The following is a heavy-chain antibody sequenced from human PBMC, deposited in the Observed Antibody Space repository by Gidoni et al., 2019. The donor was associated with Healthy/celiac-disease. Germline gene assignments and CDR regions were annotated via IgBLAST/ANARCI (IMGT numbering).Heavy chain of an antibody. V-gene: IGHV4-59*01. Sequence: QVQLQESGPGLVKPSETLSLTCTVSGGSISSYYWSWIRQPPGKGLEWIWYFYYSGSTNYNPSLKRRVTISVDTSKNQFSLKLTSVTAADTAVYYCASSGYSYGGDYYYYYGMDVWGQGTTVTVSS. CDR2: FYYSGST. CDR3: ASSGYSYGGDYYYYYGMDV. J-gene: IGHJ6*02. D-gene: IGHD5-18*01. CDR1: GGSISSYY.